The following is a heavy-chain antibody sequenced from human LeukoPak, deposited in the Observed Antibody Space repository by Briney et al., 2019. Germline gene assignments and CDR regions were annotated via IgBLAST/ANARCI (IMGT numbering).Heavy chain of an antibody. Sequence: PSETLSLTCTVSGVSVTSSSYYWGWIRQPSGKGLEWIGSIYYSGSTFYNPSLKSLVTISVDTSKNQFSLKLSSVTATDTAVYYCARHLSSNWYLGYFDYWGRGTLLTVSS. CDR2: IYYSGST. V-gene: IGHV4-39*01. CDR3: ARHLSSNWYLGYFDY. J-gene: IGHJ4*02. D-gene: IGHD6-13*01. CDR1: GVSVTSSSYY.